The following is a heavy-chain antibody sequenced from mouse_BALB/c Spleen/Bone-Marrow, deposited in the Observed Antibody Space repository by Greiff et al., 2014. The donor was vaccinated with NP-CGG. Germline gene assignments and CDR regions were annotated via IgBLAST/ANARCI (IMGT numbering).Heavy chain of an antibody. CDR3: ARRRSDLNYFDY. J-gene: IGHJ2*01. D-gene: IGHD2-14*01. CDR2: ISSGGSYT. CDR1: GFTFSSYA. Sequence: EVNLVESGGGLVKPGGSLKLSCAASGFTFSSYAMSWVRQTPEKRLEWVASISSGGSYTCYPDSVKERFTISRDNAKNTLYLQMSSLRSEDTAMYYCARRRSDLNYFDYWGQGTTLTVSS. V-gene: IGHV5-9-3*01.